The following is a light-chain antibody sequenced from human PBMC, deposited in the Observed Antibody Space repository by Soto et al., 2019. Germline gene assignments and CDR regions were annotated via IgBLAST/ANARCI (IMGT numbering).Light chain of an antibody. J-gene: IGLJ3*02. CDR1: SSDVGGYNF. Sequence: QSALTQPASVSGSPGQSITISCTGTSSDVGGYNFVSWYQQHPGKAPRLMIFEVNNRPSGVSDRFSGSKSGNTASLTISGLQAEDEADYYCSSYTFSSTLVVFGGGTKPTVL. V-gene: IGLV2-14*01. CDR3: SSYTFSSTLVV. CDR2: EVN.